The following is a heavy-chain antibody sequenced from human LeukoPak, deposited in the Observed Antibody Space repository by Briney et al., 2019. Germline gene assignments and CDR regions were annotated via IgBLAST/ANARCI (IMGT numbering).Heavy chain of an antibody. CDR1: GGSVSSGSYY. Sequence: SETLSLTCTVSGGSVSSGSYYWSWIRQHPGKGLEWYGYIYYSGSTNYNPSVKIRVTISVDMSKNQFSLKLSSVTAADTAVYYCARETYYYDSSGYYYHYYGMDVWGQGTTVTVSS. D-gene: IGHD3-22*01. V-gene: IGHV4-61*01. J-gene: IGHJ6*02. CDR3: ARETYYYDSSGYYYHYYGMDV. CDR2: IYYSGST.